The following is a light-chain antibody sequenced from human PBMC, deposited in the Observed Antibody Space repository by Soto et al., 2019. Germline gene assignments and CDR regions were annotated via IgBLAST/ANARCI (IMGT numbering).Light chain of an antibody. CDR3: QQYNSWPTIT. Sequence: EIVLTQSPGVLSLSPGESATLSCRASESVSRNLAWYQQKPGQAPRLLIYDASTRATGIPDRFSGGGSGTEFTLTISSLQSEDFVVYYGQQYNSWPTITFGQGTRLELK. CDR1: ESVSRN. CDR2: DAS. V-gene: IGKV3-15*01. J-gene: IGKJ5*01.